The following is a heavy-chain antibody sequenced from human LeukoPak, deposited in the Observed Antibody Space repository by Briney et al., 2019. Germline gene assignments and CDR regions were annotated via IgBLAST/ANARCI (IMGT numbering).Heavy chain of an antibody. D-gene: IGHD3-10*01. V-gene: IGHV3-23*01. J-gene: IGHJ3*02. CDR1: GFTFRSYA. CDR3: ARSVGELLFSGAFDI. Sequence: PGGSLRLSCAASGFTFRSYATSWVRQAPGNGLEWVSAIGGSDGKTYYADSVKGRFTISRDNSKNTLYLQMNSLRAEDTAVYYCARSVGELLFSGAFDIWGQGTMVTVSS. CDR2: IGGSDGKT.